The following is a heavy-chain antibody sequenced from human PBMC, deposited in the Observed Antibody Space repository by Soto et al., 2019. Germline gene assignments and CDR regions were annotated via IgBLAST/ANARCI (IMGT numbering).Heavy chain of an antibody. J-gene: IGHJ5*02. CDR1: GFTFSSYA. CDR2: ISYDGSNK. D-gene: IGHD6-13*01. Sequence: GGSLRLSCAASGFTFSSYAMHWVRQAPGKGLEWVAVISYDGSNKYYADSVKGRFTISRDNSKNTLYLQMNSLRVEDTAVYYCASPRTYSSSWYDPYNWFDPWGQGTLVTVSS. V-gene: IGHV3-30-3*01. CDR3: ASPRTYSSSWYDPYNWFDP.